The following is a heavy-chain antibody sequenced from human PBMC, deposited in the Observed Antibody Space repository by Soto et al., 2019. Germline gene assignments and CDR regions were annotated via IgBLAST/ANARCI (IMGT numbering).Heavy chain of an antibody. D-gene: IGHD6-13*01. V-gene: IGHV4-39*01. Sequence: SETLSLTCTVSGGSVISSTYYWGLIRQPPGKGLEWIASIYYSGSTHNNPSLKSRVTMSVDTYTNQFSLKLNSVTAADTAVYYCTRHEGGAAAHRPLDYRAQRTMVTVSS. CDR3: TRHEGGAAAHRPLDY. CDR1: GGSVISSTYY. CDR2: IYYSGST. J-gene: IGHJ4*02.